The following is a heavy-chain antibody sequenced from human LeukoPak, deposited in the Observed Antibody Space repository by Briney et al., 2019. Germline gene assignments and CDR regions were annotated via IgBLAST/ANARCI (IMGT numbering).Heavy chain of an antibody. CDR2: ILDRSVFT. D-gene: IGHD1-20*01. Sequence: GCLLVSCAVSGITFSSYSMSWIRQVPGKGLEWVSGILDRSVFTYYADSVKGRYTISRDNSKNTLYLQMNSLRAENTGVYYCTKEQRNNSHDAFDITGDGKIVTVS. CDR3: TKEQRNNSHDAFDI. V-gene: IGHV3-23*01. CDR1: GITFSSYS. J-gene: IGHJ3*02.